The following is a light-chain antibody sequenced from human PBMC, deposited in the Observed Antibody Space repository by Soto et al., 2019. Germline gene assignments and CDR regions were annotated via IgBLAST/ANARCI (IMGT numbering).Light chain of an antibody. Sequence: DIQMTQSPSTLSGSVGDRVTITCRASQTISSWLGWYQQKPGEAPKLLIYKASTLKSGVPSRFSGSGSGTEFTLTISSLQPDDFATYYCQHYNSYSEALGQGTNVDIK. CDR3: QHYNSYSEA. CDR2: KAS. J-gene: IGKJ1*01. V-gene: IGKV1-5*03. CDR1: QTISSW.